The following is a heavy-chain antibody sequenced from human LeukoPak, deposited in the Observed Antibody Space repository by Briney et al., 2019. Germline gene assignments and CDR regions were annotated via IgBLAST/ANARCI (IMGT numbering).Heavy chain of an antibody. CDR3: ARKPTVTPRVGYYFDY. D-gene: IGHD4-17*01. CDR2: ISGGGGST. J-gene: IGHJ4*02. CDR1: GFTFSDCA. Sequence: GVSLRLSCEASGFTFSDCAMNWVRQAPGKGLEWVATISGGGGSTYYADSVRGQFTISRDNSKNLLFLQMNSLRAEDTAIYFCARKPTVTPRVGYYFDYWGQGNLVTVSS. V-gene: IGHV3-23*01.